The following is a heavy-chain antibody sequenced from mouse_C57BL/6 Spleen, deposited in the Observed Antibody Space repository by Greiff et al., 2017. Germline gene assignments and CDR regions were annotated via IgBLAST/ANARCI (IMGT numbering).Heavy chain of an antibody. CDR1: GFTFSSYG. Sequence: EVQGVESGGDLVKPGGSLKLSCAASGFTFSSYGMSWVRQTPDKRLEWVATISSGGSYTYYTDSVKGRVTISRDNAKNTLYLHMSSLKSEDTAMYYCARALMDYWGQGTSVTVSS. J-gene: IGHJ4*01. CDR2: ISSGGSYT. V-gene: IGHV5-6*01. CDR3: ARALMDY.